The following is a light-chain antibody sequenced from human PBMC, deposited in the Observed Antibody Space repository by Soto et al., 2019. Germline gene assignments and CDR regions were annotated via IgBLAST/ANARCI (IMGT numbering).Light chain of an antibody. CDR2: GAS. V-gene: IGKV3-15*01. Sequence: EVVMTQSPATLSVSPGERVTLSCRASQSVRNNLAWYQQKPGQAPSLLFYGASTGATGIPARFSGSGSETEFTLTISSMQSEDFAVYHCQQYNNWPYTFGQGTKLEIK. J-gene: IGKJ2*01. CDR1: QSVRNN. CDR3: QQYNNWPYT.